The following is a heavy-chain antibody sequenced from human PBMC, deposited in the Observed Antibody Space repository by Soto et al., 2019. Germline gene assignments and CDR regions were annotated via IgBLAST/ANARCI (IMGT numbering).Heavy chain of an antibody. D-gene: IGHD3-16*02. CDR3: ARKKGGVGEFIPPPE. V-gene: IGHV4-31*03. J-gene: IGHJ4*02. CDR2: IYYSGST. CDR1: GCSISSGDYY. Sequence: SETLSLTCTVSGCSISSGDYYWSWIRQHPGKGLEWIGYIYYSGSTYYNPSLKSRVTISVDTSKNQFSLKLSSVTAADTAVYYWARKKGGVGEFIPPPEGGQETLVTSP.